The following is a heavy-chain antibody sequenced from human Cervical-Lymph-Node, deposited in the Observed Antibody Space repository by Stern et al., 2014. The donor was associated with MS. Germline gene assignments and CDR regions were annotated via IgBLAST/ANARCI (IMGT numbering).Heavy chain of an antibody. D-gene: IGHD1-1*01. CDR2: IIPIFGTT. J-gene: IGHJ6*02. Sequence: VQLVESGAEVKKPGSSVTVSCKASGDTLTNFAISWVRQAPGQGLEWMGGIIPIFGTTHYAQNFQDRITISADQSTGTAYMDLSSLRSEDTAVYYCARDNDDHGMDVWGQGTTITVSS. V-gene: IGHV1-69*01. CDR1: GDTLTNFA. CDR3: ARDNDDHGMDV.